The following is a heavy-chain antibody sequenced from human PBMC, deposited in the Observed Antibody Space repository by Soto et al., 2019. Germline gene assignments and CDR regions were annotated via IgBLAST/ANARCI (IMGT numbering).Heavy chain of an antibody. CDR1: GYRFTSDW. CDR2: IYPADSDT. CDR3: ARTHIVATRRRWYDP. Sequence: GESLKISCQASGYRFTSDWIGWVRQTPEKGLEWVGIIYPADSDTKYSPSFQGQVTISADKSISTAYLQWNSLKASDTAVYYCARTHIVATRRRWYDPLGEGTLVTVSS. V-gene: IGHV5-51*01. J-gene: IGHJ5*02. D-gene: IGHD5-12*01.